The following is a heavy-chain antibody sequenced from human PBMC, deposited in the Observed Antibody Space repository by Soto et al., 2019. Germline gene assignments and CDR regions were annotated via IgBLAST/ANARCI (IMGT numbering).Heavy chain of an antibody. Sequence: QVQLVQSGAEVKKPGASVKVSCKASGYTFTGYYMHWVRQDPGQGLEWMGWINPNSGGTNYAQKFQGWVTMTRDTSISTAYMELSRLRSDDTAVYYCARNPYCSGGSCYLYMDVWGKGTTVTVSS. V-gene: IGHV1-2*04. CDR1: GYTFTGYY. CDR2: INPNSGGT. D-gene: IGHD2-15*01. CDR3: ARNPYCSGGSCYLYMDV. J-gene: IGHJ6*03.